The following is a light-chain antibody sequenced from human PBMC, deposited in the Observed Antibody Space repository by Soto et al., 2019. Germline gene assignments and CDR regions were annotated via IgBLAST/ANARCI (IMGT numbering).Light chain of an antibody. Sequence: QSVLTQPASVSGSPGQSITISCTGTSSDIGGYNYVSWYQQHPGKAPKLIIFDVSNRPSGVSNRFSGSKSGNTASLTISGLQAEDGADYYCSSYTTSNTVDLFGGGPKVTVL. V-gene: IGLV2-14*01. J-gene: IGLJ2*01. CDR1: SSDIGGYNY. CDR3: SSYTTSNTVDL. CDR2: DVS.